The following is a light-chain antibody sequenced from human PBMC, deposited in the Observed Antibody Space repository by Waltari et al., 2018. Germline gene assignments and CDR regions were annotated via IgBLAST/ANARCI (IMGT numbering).Light chain of an antibody. J-gene: IGLJ1*01. V-gene: IGLV1-44*01. CDR2: NDA. Sequence: QSVLTQPPSASGTPGQRVTTPCSGSRSTAGRNAVNWYPHPPGTPPKPLIFNDADRPSGVPDRFSGSRSATSASLAISGLQSDDESTYYCASWDDRLDAYVFGTGTWVTVL. CDR3: ASWDDRLDAYV. CDR1: RSTAGRNA.